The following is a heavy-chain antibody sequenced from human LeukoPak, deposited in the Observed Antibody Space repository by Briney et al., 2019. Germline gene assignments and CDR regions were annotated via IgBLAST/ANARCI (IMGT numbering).Heavy chain of an antibody. D-gene: IGHD4-11*01. Sequence: PSETLSLTCTVSGDSFSTYYWSWLRQPPRKELEWIGYISYSGVTNYNPSLQSRITLSVDTSKNQFSLELNSVTAVDTAVYYCARHDDYSRAFDIWGQGTMITVSS. CDR1: GDSFSTYY. J-gene: IGHJ3*02. V-gene: IGHV4-59*08. CDR3: ARHDDYSRAFDI. CDR2: ISYSGVT.